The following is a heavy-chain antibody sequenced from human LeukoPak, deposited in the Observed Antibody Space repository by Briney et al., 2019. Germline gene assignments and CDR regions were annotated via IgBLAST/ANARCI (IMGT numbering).Heavy chain of an antibody. CDR2: INPNSGGT. CDR1: GYTFTGYY. J-gene: IGHJ4*02. D-gene: IGHD3-10*01. V-gene: IGHV1-2*02. Sequence: ASVKVSCKASGYTFTGYYMHWVRQAPGQGLEWMGWINPNSGGTNYAQKFQGRVTMTRDTSISTAYMELSRLRSDDTAVYYCARGLITMVRFFDYWGQGTLVTVSS. CDR3: ARGLITMVRFFDY.